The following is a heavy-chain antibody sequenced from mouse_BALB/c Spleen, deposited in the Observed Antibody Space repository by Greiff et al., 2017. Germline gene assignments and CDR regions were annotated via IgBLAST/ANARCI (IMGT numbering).Heavy chain of an antibody. D-gene: IGHD1-1*01. J-gene: IGHJ1*01. Sequence: EVQLVESGGGLVQPGGSRKLSCAASGFTFSSFGMHWVRQAPEKGLEWVAYISSGSSTIYYADTVKGRFTISRDNPKNTLFLQMTSLRSEDTAMYYCARGDYYGSSYRYFDVWGAGTTVTVSS. CDR3: ARGDYYGSSYRYFDV. V-gene: IGHV5-17*02. CDR1: GFTFSSFG. CDR2: ISSGSSTI.